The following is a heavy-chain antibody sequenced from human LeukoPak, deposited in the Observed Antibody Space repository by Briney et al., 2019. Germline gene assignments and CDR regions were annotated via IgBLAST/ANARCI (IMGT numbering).Heavy chain of an antibody. D-gene: IGHD2-21*01. CDR3: AKDRGPHIMVVIAFS. V-gene: IGHV3-30*02. Sequence: PGGSLRLSCAASGFTFSSYGMHWVRQAPGKGLEWVAFIRYDGSNKYYADSVKGRFTISRDNSKNTLYLQMNSLRAEDTAIYYCAKDRGPHIMVVIAFSWGQGTQVTVSS. J-gene: IGHJ4*02. CDR2: IRYDGSNK. CDR1: GFTFSSYG.